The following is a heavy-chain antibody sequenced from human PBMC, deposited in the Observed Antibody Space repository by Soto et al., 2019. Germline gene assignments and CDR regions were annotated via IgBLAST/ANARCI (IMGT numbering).Heavy chain of an antibody. CDR2: INHSGST. D-gene: IGHD6-13*01. V-gene: IGHV4-34*01. CDR1: GGSFSGYY. Sequence: SETLSLTCAVYGGSFSGYYWSWIRQPPGKGLEWIGEINHSGSTNYNPSLKSRVTISVDTSKNQFSLKLSSVTAADTAVYYCARDRTSFIAAAGTTQGTQKYYYYYGMDVWGQGTTVTVSS. CDR3: ARDRTSFIAAAGTTQGTQKYYYYYGMDV. J-gene: IGHJ6*02.